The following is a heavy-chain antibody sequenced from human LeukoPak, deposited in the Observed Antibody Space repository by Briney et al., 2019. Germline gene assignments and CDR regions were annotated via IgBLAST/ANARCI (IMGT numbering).Heavy chain of an antibody. Sequence: PGGSLRLSCAASGFTFSKYWMLWVRQAPGKGLESVSRINTDGTVATYADSVKGRFTVSRDNAVNTMFLQMNSVRDEATAVYYCATKQWLAPPPNSWGQGTPVTVSS. J-gene: IGHJ4*02. CDR1: GFTFSKYW. D-gene: IGHD6-19*01. CDR2: INTDGTVA. CDR3: ATKQWLAPPPNS. V-gene: IGHV3-74*01.